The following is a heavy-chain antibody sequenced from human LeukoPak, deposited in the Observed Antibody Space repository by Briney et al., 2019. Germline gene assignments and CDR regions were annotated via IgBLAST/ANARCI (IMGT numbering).Heavy chain of an antibody. CDR1: GYTFTSYD. CDR2: MNPNSGNT. D-gene: IGHD3-3*01. Sequence: ASVKVSCKASGYTFTSYDINWVRQATGQGLEWMGWMNPNSGNTGYAQKFQGRVTMTRNTSISTAYMELSSLRSEDTAVYYCARGVPEANRKYYDFWSDFYYYYYMDVWGKGTTVTVSS. V-gene: IGHV1-8*01. J-gene: IGHJ6*03. CDR3: ARGVPEANRKYYDFWSDFYYYYYMDV.